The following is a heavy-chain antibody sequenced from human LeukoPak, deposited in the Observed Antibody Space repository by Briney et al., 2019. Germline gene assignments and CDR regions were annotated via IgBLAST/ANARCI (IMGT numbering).Heavy chain of an antibody. CDR1: GFTFSSYA. CDR3: ARDQITGGGAFDI. J-gene: IGHJ3*02. D-gene: IGHD7-27*01. V-gene: IGHV3-30-3*01. Sequence: QPGRSLRLSCAPSGFTFSSYAMHWVRQAPGKGREWVAVISYDGSNKYYADAVKGRFTISRDNSKNTLYLQMNSLRAEDTAVYYCARDQITGGGAFDIWGQGTMVTVSS. CDR2: ISYDGSNK.